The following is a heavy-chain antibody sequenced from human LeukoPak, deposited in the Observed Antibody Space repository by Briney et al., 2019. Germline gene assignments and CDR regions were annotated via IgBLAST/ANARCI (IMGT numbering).Heavy chain of an antibody. CDR2: IRSKAYGGTT. CDR1: GFTFSSHG. D-gene: IGHD3-22*01. J-gene: IGHJ4*02. Sequence: GRSLRLSCAASGFTFSSHGIHWVRQAPGKGLEWVGFIRSKAYGGTTEYAASVKGRFTISRDDSKSIAYLQMNSLKTEDTAVYYCTRVYYYDSSGYHRPFDYWGQGTLVTVSS. V-gene: IGHV3-49*04. CDR3: TRVYYYDSSGYHRPFDY.